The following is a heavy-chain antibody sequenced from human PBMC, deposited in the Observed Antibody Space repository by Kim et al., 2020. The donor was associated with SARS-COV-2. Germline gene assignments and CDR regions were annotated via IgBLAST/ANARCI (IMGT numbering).Heavy chain of an antibody. J-gene: IGHJ4*02. CDR3: AKDLGAIVATIVDY. D-gene: IGHD5-12*01. V-gene: IGHV3-23*01. Sequence: DSVKGRFTISGDNSKTTLYLQMNSLRAEDTAVYYCAKDLGAIVATIVDYWGQGTLVTVSS.